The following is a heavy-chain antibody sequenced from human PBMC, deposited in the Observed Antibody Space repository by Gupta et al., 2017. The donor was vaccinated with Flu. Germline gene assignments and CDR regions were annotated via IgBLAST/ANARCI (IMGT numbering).Heavy chain of an antibody. D-gene: IGHD2-2*01. Sequence: QVQLVQSGAEVKKPGSSVKVSCKASGGTFSSYAISWVRQAPGQGLEWMGGIIPIFGTANYAQKFQGRVTITADKSTSTAYMELSSLRSEDTAVYYCARDNGIVVVPAATNRYYYGMDVWGQGTTVTVSS. CDR1: GGTFSSYA. CDR2: IIPIFGTA. CDR3: ARDNGIVVVPAATNRYYYGMDV. J-gene: IGHJ6*02. V-gene: IGHV1-69*06.